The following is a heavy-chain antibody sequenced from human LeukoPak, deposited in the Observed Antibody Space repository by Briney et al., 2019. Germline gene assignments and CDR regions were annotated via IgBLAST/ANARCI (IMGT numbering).Heavy chain of an antibody. CDR2: MYHSGRT. V-gene: IGHV4-38-2*02. CDR1: GYSISSGYY. J-gene: IGHJ4*02. D-gene: IGHD2-21*02. CDR3: ARFSCGGDCYSDF. Sequence: SETLSLTCTVSGYSISSGYYWGWIRQSPGKGLEWIGNMYHSGRTYYKPSLKSRVTISVDTSKNQLSLRLSSVTAADTAVCYCARFSCGGDCYSDFWGQGTLSPSPQ.